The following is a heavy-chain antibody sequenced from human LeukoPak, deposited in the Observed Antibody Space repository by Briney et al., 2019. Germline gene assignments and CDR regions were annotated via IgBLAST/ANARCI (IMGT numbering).Heavy chain of an antibody. CDR1: GGSISSSSYY. Sequence: PSETLSLTCTVSGGSISSSSYYWGWIRQPPGKGLEWIAGISYSGSTYNNPSLKSRVTISVDTSKNQFSLKLTTVTAADTAVYFCARHRSSSWYDALHIWGQGTMVTVPS. D-gene: IGHD6-13*01. J-gene: IGHJ3*02. CDR2: ISYSGST. V-gene: IGHV4-39*01. CDR3: ARHRSSSWYDALHI.